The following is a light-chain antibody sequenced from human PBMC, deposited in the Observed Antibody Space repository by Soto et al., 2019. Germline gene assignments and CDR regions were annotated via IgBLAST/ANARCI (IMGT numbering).Light chain of an antibody. CDR2: DAS. J-gene: IGKJ1*01. CDR1: QSVSSY. CDR3: QQRSNWPPTWT. V-gene: IGKV3-11*01. Sequence: EIALTQSPATLSVSPGQRATLSWIASQSVSSYLAWYQQKPGQAPRLLIYDASNRATGIPARFSGSGSGTDFTLTISSLEPEDFAVYYCQQRSNWPPTWTFGQGTKVDIK.